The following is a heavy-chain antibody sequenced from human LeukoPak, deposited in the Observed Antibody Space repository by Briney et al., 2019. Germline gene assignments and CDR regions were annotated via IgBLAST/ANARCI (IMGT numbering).Heavy chain of an antibody. J-gene: IGHJ4*02. CDR2: TNPKSGDT. Sequence: GASVKVSCKASGYTFTDYYMHWVRQAPGQGLEWMGWTNPKSGDTRYAQKFQGRVTMTRDTSISTAYMELSRLRSDDTAVYYCARIAARPTDYWGQGTLVTVSS. V-gene: IGHV1-2*02. CDR3: ARIAARPTDY. CDR1: GYTFTDYY. D-gene: IGHD6-6*01.